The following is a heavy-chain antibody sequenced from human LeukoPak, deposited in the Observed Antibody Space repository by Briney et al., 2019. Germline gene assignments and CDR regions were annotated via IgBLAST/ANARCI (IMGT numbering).Heavy chain of an antibody. V-gene: IGHV4-30-4*01. CDR3: ARYYYDSSGDYYFDY. Sequence: SQTLSITCTVSGGSISSGDYYWSWIRQPPGKGLEWIGYIYYSGSTYYNPSLKSRVTISVDTSKNQFSLKLSSVTAADTAVYYCARYYYDSSGDYYFDYWGQGTLVTVSS. D-gene: IGHD3-22*01. CDR2: IYYSGST. CDR1: GGSISSGDYY. J-gene: IGHJ4*02.